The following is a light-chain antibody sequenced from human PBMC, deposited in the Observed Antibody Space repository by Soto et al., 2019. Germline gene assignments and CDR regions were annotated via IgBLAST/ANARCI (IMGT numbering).Light chain of an antibody. V-gene: IGKV3-20*01. CDR1: QSVSSSY. Sequence: ESVLTQSPGTLSLSPGERATLSCRASQSVSSSYLAWYQQKPGQAPRLLIYGASSRATGIPARFSGSGSGTDFTLTISRLEPEDFAVYYCQQYGSSLWTFGQGTKVEIK. CDR3: QQYGSSLWT. J-gene: IGKJ1*01. CDR2: GAS.